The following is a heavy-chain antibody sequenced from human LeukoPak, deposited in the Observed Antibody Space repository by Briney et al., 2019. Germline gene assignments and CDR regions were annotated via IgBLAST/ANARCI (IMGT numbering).Heavy chain of an antibody. D-gene: IGHD3-10*01. CDR2: VDWSGST. Sequence: PSETLSLTCSVSGDSIRYSRYYWAWIRQPPGKGLEWIGSVDWSGSTYYNPSLKSRVTISADTSKNQFSLKLTSVTAADTAVYYCAREESRDRIFDYWGQGTLVTVSS. CDR3: AREESRDRIFDY. CDR1: GDSIRYSRYY. J-gene: IGHJ4*02. V-gene: IGHV4-39*07.